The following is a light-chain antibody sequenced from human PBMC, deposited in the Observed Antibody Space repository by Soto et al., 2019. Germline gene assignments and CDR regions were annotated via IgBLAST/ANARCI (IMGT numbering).Light chain of an antibody. J-gene: IGLJ3*02. Sequence: SYELTQAPSMSVAPGQTARITCGGNNIGSKSVHWYQQRPGQAPVVVIYDDIDRPSGIPERFSGSNSGNTATLTISGVEAGDEADYYCQVRETNTDHLVFGGGTQLTVL. V-gene: IGLV3-21*02. CDR2: DDI. CDR1: NIGSKS. CDR3: QVRETNTDHLV.